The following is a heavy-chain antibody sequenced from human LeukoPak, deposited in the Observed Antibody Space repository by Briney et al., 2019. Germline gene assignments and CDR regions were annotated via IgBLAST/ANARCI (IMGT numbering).Heavy chain of an antibody. Sequence: ASVKVSCKASGYTFTSYGISWVRQAPGQGGEWMGWISAYNGNTNYAQKLQGRVTMTTDTSTSTAYMELRSLRSDDTAVYYCARDERAGSGSYKYYYYGMDVWGKGTTVTVSS. CDR1: GYTFTSYG. J-gene: IGHJ6*04. D-gene: IGHD3-10*01. V-gene: IGHV1-18*04. CDR3: ARDERAGSGSYKYYYYGMDV. CDR2: ISAYNGNT.